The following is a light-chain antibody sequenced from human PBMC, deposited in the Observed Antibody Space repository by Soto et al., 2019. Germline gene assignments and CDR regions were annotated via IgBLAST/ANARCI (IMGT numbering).Light chain of an antibody. CDR3: QSYDSSLGYV. V-gene: IGLV1-40*01. Sequence: QLVLTQPPSVSGAPGQRVTISCTGSSSNIGAGYDVHWYQHLPGAAPKLLIYGNKNRPSGVPDRFSGSKSGTSASLAITGLQVEDEADYYCQSYDSSLGYVFGTGTKVTVL. CDR2: GNK. CDR1: SSNIGAGYD. J-gene: IGLJ1*01.